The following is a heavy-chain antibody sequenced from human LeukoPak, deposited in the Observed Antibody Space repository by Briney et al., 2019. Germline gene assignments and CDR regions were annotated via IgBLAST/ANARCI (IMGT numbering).Heavy chain of an antibody. D-gene: IGHD1-1*01. CDR2: LYSGGAT. Sequence: GGSLRLSCAASGFTVSSNYMSWVRQAPGKDLEWVSGLYSGGATYYADSMGGRFTISRDHSKNTLYLQMTNLRVDDTAIYYCARGNGNVGGRLDPWGQGIRVTVSS. V-gene: IGHV3-66*01. J-gene: IGHJ5*02. CDR1: GFTVSSNY. CDR3: ARGNGNVGGRLDP.